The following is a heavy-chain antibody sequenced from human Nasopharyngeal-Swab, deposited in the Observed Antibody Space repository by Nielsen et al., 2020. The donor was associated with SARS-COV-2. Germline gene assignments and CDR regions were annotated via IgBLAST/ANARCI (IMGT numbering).Heavy chain of an antibody. J-gene: IGHJ6*02. CDR3: ARVLPFRITGTSGMDV. Sequence: WVRQAPGQGLEWMGIINPTDGSTSYAQKFEGRVTMTRVTSTSTVYMELSSLRSEDTAVYYCARVLPFRITGTSGMDVWGQGTTVTV. V-gene: IGHV1-46*01. CDR2: INPTDGST. D-gene: IGHD1-7*01.